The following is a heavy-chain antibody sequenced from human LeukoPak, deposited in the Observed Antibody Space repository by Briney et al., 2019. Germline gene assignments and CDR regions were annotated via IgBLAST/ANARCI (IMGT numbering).Heavy chain of an antibody. J-gene: IGHJ5*02. Sequence: SETLSLTCTVPGGSISSYYWSWLRQPPGKGLEWIGYIYYSGNTNYNSSLESRVTISVDTSKNQSSLRLNSVTAADTAVYYCVRGRAWFDPWGQGTLVTVSS. D-gene: IGHD3-10*01. CDR2: IYYSGNT. CDR3: VRGRAWFDP. V-gene: IGHV4-59*01. CDR1: GGSISSYY.